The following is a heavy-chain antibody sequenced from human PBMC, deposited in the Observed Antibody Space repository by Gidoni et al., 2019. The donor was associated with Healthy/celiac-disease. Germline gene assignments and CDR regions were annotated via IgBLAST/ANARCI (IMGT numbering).Heavy chain of an antibody. Sequence: QVQLVESGGGVVQPGRSLRLSCAASGFTFSSYGMHWVRQAPGKGLEWVAVIWYDGSNKYYADSVKGRFTISRDNSKNTLYLQMNSLRAEDTAVYYCARIPYSNFYYYYYGMDVWGQGTTVTVSS. J-gene: IGHJ6*02. CDR2: IWYDGSNK. V-gene: IGHV3-33*01. D-gene: IGHD4-4*01. CDR1: GFTFSSYG. CDR3: ARIPYSNFYYYYYGMDV.